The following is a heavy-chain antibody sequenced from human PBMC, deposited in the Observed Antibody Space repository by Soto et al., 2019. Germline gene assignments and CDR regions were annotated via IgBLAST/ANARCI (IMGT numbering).Heavy chain of an antibody. D-gene: IGHD6-13*01. CDR3: ASRIAPSGTHYFDY. Sequence: QLQLQESGPGLVKPSETLSLTCSVSGGSISSSSYYWGWIRQPPGKGLEWIGSIYYSGSTYYNPSLNSRATXSVTTXXNQLSLKLGSVTAAATAVYYCASRIAPSGTHYFDYWGQGTLVTVSS. V-gene: IGHV4-39*01. CDR2: IYYSGST. CDR1: GGSISSSSYY. J-gene: IGHJ4*02.